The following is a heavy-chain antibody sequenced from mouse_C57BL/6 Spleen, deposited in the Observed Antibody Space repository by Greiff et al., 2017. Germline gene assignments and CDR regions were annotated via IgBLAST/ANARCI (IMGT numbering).Heavy chain of an antibody. CDR1: GYTFTDYE. CDR2: IDPETGGT. V-gene: IGHV1-15*01. CDR3: TGWLGWYFDV. J-gene: IGHJ1*03. D-gene: IGHD2-2*01. Sequence: QVQLQQSGAELVRPGASVTLSCKASGYTFTDYEMHWVKQTPVHGLEWIGAIDPETGGTAYNQKFKGKAILTADKSSSTAYMELRSLTSEDSAVYYCTGWLGWYFDVWGTGTTVTVSS.